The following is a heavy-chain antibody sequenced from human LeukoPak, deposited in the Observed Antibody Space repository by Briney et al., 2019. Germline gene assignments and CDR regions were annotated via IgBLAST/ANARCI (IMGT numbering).Heavy chain of an antibody. Sequence: GESLKISCKGSGYSFTSYWIGWVRQMPGKGLEWMGIIYPGDSDTRYSPSFQGQVTISADKSISTAYLQWSSLKASDTAMYYCARLLNYDILTGYFYYYYYMDVWGKGTTVTVSS. D-gene: IGHD3-9*01. J-gene: IGHJ6*03. CDR3: ARLLNYDILTGYFYYYYYMDV. CDR1: GYSFTSYW. CDR2: IYPGDSDT. V-gene: IGHV5-51*01.